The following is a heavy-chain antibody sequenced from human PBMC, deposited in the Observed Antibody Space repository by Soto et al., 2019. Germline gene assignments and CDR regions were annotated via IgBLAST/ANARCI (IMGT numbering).Heavy chain of an antibody. J-gene: IGHJ4*02. D-gene: IGHD6-19*01. CDR2: IWYDGSNK. CDR3: ARDPHLLPSGIAVAGTVFDY. Sequence: PGGSLRLSCAASGFTFSSYGMHWVRQAPGKGLEWVAVIWYDGSNKYYADSVKGRFTISRDNSKNTLYLQMNSLRAEDAAVYYCARDPHLLPSGIAVAGTVFDYWGQGTLVTVSS. V-gene: IGHV3-33*01. CDR1: GFTFSSYG.